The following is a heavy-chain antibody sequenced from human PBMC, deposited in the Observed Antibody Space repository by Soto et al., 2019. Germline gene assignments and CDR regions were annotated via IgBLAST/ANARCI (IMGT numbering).Heavy chain of an antibody. CDR1: GYSFTSYW. J-gene: IGHJ6*02. D-gene: IGHD3-22*01. CDR3: ARLAGSGYHPYYYGMDV. Sequence: GESLKISCKGSGYSFTSYWISWVRQIPGKGLEWMGRIDPSDSYTNYSPSFQGHVTICADKSISTAYLQWSSLKASDTAMYYCARLAGSGYHPYYYGMDVWGQGTKVTVSS. V-gene: IGHV5-10-1*01. CDR2: IDPSDSYT.